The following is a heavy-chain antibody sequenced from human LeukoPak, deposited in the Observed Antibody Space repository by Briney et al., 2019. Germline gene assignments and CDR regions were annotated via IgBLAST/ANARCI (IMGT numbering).Heavy chain of an antibody. J-gene: IGHJ4*02. V-gene: IGHV3-21*01. CDR1: GFTFSSYS. CDR3: ARGGTLYRRSWFDY. Sequence: PGGSLRLSCAASGFTFSSYSMNWVRQAPGKGLEWVSSISSSRSNIYYADSVKGRFTISRDNAKNSLYLQMNSLRAEDTAVYYCARGGTLYRRSWFDYWGQRTLVP. D-gene: IGHD6-13*01. CDR2: ISSSRSNI.